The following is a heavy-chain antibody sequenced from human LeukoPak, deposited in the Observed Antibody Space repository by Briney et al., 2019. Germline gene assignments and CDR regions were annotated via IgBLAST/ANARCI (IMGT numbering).Heavy chain of an antibody. CDR1: GFTFSSYW. CDR2: INSDGTST. J-gene: IGHJ3*02. CDR3: ARASAGSAHDI. V-gene: IGHV3-74*01. D-gene: IGHD6-13*01. Sequence: QPGGSLRLSCAASGFTFSSYWMYWVRQAPGKGLLWVSRINSDGTSTSHADSVKGRFAISRDNAENMLYLQMNGLSVEDTALYYCARASAGSAHDIWGHGTMVTVSS.